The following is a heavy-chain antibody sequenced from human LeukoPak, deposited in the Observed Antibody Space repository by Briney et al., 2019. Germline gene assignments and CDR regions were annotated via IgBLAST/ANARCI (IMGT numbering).Heavy chain of an antibody. Sequence: GGSLRLSCAASGFTFSSYWMSWVRQAPGNGLEWVASIKREGSEKYYVDSVKGRFTISRDNAKSSLYLQMNSLGAEDTAVYYCARFRDYVWGSFDYWGQGTLVTVSS. D-gene: IGHD3-16*01. V-gene: IGHV3-7*01. J-gene: IGHJ4*02. CDR2: IKREGSEK. CDR3: ARFRDYVWGSFDY. CDR1: GFTFSSYW.